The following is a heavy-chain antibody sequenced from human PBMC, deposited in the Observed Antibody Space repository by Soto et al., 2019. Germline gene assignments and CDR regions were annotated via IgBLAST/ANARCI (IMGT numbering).Heavy chain of an antibody. D-gene: IGHD2-21*02. CDR2: IIPIFGTA. CDR1: GGTFSSYA. Sequence: SVKVSCKASGGTFSSYAISWVRKANGQGLEWMGGIIPIFGTANYAQKFQGRVTITADKSTSTAYMELSSLRSEDTAVYYCALVRAYCGGDCYSGFFDYWGQGTLVTVSS. J-gene: IGHJ4*02. V-gene: IGHV1-69*06. CDR3: ALVRAYCGGDCYSGFFDY.